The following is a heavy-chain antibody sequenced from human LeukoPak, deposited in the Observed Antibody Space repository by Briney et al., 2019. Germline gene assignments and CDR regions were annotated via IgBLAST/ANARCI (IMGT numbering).Heavy chain of an antibody. CDR1: AFTFSSYW. Sequence: GGSLRLSCAASAFTFSSYWMHWVRQAPGKGLLWVSRINSDGSSTSYADSVKGRFTISRDNAKSTLYLQMNGLRAEDTAVYYCARALAVAGTGGYYWGQGTLVTVSS. CDR2: INSDGSST. V-gene: IGHV3-74*01. CDR3: ARALAVAGTGGYY. J-gene: IGHJ4*02. D-gene: IGHD6-19*01.